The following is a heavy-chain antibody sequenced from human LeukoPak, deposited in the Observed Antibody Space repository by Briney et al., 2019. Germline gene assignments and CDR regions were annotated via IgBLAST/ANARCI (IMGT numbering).Heavy chain of an antibody. CDR3: ARDLRRGYCSSTSCPTLGY. D-gene: IGHD2-2*01. CDR1: GFTFSNYN. V-gene: IGHV3-48*01. Sequence: GGSLRLSCAASGFTFSNYNMNWVRQAPGKGLEWVSYISSSSGSIYYADSVKGRFTISRDNSKNTLYLQMNSLRAEDTAVYYCARDLRRGYCSSTSCPTLGYWGQGTLVTVSS. CDR2: ISSSSGSI. J-gene: IGHJ4*02.